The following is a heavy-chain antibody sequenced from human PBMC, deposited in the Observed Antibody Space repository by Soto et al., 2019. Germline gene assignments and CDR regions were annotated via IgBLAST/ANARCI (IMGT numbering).Heavy chain of an antibody. J-gene: IGHJ4*02. Sequence: QVQLQESGPGLVKPSQTLSLTCNVSGGSVSSADHYWTWIRQPPGKGLEWLGFMYHSGRTYYKSSLKSRISISVDTSKNQFSLKLSSVTAADTAVYYCARGGNVYHLAVFYWGPGTQVTVSS. CDR3: ARGGNVYHLAVFY. V-gene: IGHV4-30-4*01. D-gene: IGHD1-20*01. CDR2: MYHSGRT. CDR1: GGSVSSADHY.